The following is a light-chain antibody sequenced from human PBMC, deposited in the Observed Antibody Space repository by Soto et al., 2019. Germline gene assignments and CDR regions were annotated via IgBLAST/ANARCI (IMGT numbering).Light chain of an antibody. CDR2: AAS. J-gene: IGKJ1*01. CDR1: QGISNY. Sequence: DIQMTQSPSSLSASVGDRDTITCRASQGISNYLAWYQQKPGKVPKLLIYAASTLQSGVPSRFSGSGSGTDFTLTISSLQPEDVATYYCQKYNSAPPCTFGQGTKVDIK. V-gene: IGKV1-27*01. CDR3: QKYNSAPPCT.